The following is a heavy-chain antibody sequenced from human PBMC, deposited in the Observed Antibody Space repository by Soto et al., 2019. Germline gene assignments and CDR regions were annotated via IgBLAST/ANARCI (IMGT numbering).Heavy chain of an antibody. J-gene: IGHJ3*02. CDR3: ARDRITIGEMARQPESDAFDI. Sequence: QVQLVQSGAEVKKPGSSVKVSCKASGGTFSSYTISWVRQAPGQGLEWMGRIIPILGIANYAQKFQGRVTITADKSTSTAYMGLSSLRSEDTAVYYCARDRITIGEMARQPESDAFDIWGQGTMVTVSS. CDR2: IIPILGIA. D-gene: IGHD2-15*01. CDR1: GGTFSSYT. V-gene: IGHV1-69*08.